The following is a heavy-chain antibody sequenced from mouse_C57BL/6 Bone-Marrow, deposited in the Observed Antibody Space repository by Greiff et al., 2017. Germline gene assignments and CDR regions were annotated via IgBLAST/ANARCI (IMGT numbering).Heavy chain of an antibody. J-gene: IGHJ3*01. CDR2: INPSSGYT. V-gene: IGHV1-7*01. CDR1: GYTFTSYW. CDR3: APYYTWFAY. D-gene: IGHD2-12*01. Sequence: QVQLQQSGAELAKPGASVKLSCKASGYTFTSYWMHWVKQRPGQGLEWIGYINPSSGYTKYNQKFKDKATLTADKSSSTAYMQLGSLTYEGSAVYYCAPYYTWFAYWGQGTLVTVSA.